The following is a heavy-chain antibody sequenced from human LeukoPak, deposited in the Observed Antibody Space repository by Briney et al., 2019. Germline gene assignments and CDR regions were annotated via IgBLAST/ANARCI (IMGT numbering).Heavy chain of an antibody. Sequence: GASVKVSCKASGQSLTGYFIHWVRQAPGQGLEWVGRIDPNTGDTIYAQNFQGRVTVTSATSISTAYMELSRLTSDDTVVYFCARLGLHGSGTYYFFDYWGQGTLVTVSS. D-gene: IGHD3-10*01. CDR3: ARLGLHGSGTYYFFDY. CDR2: IDPNTGDT. J-gene: IGHJ4*02. CDR1: GQSLTGYF. V-gene: IGHV1-2*05.